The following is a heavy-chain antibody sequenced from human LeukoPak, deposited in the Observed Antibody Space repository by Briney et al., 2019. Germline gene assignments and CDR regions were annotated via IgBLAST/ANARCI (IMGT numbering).Heavy chain of an antibody. D-gene: IGHD2-15*01. Sequence: ASVNVSCKASGYTFTGYYMHWVRQAPGQGLEWMGWINPNSGGTNYAQKFQGRVTMTRDTSLSTAYLELSSLRSDDTAVYYCARGGVRSLVVAASNSDYWGQGTLVTVSS. CDR3: ARGGVRSLVVAASNSDY. V-gene: IGHV1-2*02. CDR1: GYTFTGYY. J-gene: IGHJ4*02. CDR2: INPNSGGT.